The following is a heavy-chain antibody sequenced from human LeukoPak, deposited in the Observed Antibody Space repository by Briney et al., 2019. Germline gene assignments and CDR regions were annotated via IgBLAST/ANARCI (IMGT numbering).Heavy chain of an antibody. V-gene: IGHV3-7*01. J-gene: IGHJ3*02. Sequence: PGGSLRLSCAASGFAFTSYWMTWVRQAPGKGLEWMANIKQDGIDKNYVDSVRGRFAISRDNARNSPFLQMNSLRVEDTAVYYCARSGWYGDGFDIWGQGTMVTVSS. CDR3: ARSGWYGDGFDI. CDR2: IKQDGIDK. D-gene: IGHD2-15*01. CDR1: GFAFTSYW.